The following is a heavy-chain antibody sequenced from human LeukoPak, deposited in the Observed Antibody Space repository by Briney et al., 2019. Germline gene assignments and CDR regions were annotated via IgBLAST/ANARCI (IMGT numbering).Heavy chain of an antibody. J-gene: IGHJ4*02. D-gene: IGHD2-15*01. Sequence: GGSLRLSCSASGFTFSNYGMYWVRQAPGKGLEYVSAISNNGESTNYADSVKGRFTISRDNAKNSLYLQMKSLRDEDTAVYYCARQRQGSFDSWGQGTLVTVSS. V-gene: IGHV3-64*04. CDR3: ARQRQGSFDS. CDR1: GFTFSNYG. CDR2: ISNNGEST.